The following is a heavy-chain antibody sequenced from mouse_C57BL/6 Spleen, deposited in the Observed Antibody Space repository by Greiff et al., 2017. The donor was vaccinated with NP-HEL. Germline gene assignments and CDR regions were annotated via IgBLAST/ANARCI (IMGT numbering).Heavy chain of an antibody. CDR3: ARSSIYLNGPTGWYFDV. V-gene: IGHV1-26*01. Sequence: EVQLQQSGPELVKPGASVKISCKASGYTFTDYYMNWVKQSHGKSLEWIGDINPNNGGTSYNQKFKGKATLTVDKSSSTAYMELRSLTSEDSAVYYCARSSIYLNGPTGWYFDVWGTGTTVTVSS. D-gene: IGHD5-5*01. J-gene: IGHJ1*03. CDR2: INPNNGGT. CDR1: GYTFTDYY.